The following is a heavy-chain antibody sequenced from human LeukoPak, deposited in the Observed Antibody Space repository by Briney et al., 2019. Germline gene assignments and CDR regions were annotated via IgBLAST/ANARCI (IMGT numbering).Heavy chain of an antibody. CDR2: ISSSSSYI. Sequence: KAGGSLRLSCAASGFTFSSYSMNWVRQAPGKGLEWVSSISSSSSYIYYADSVKGRFTISRDNAKNSLYLQMNSLRAEDTAVYYCARDGNVDTARYFDYWGQGTLVTVSS. D-gene: IGHD5-18*01. V-gene: IGHV3-21*01. CDR3: ARDGNVDTARYFDY. CDR1: GFTFSSYS. J-gene: IGHJ4*02.